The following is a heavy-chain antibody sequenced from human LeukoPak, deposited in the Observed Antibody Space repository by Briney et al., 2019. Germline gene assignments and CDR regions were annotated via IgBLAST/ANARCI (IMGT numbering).Heavy chain of an antibody. D-gene: IGHD3-22*01. J-gene: IGHJ3*02. V-gene: IGHV4-61*02. CDR3: ARVRYYYDSSGYQEHDAFDI. CDR2: IYTSGST. Sequence: SETLSLTCTVSGGSISSGSYYWSWIRQPAGKGLEWIGRIYTSGSTNYNPSLKSRVTISVDTSKNQFSLKLSSVTAADTAVYYCARVRYYYDSSGYQEHDAFDIWGQGTMVTVSS. CDR1: GGSISSGSYY.